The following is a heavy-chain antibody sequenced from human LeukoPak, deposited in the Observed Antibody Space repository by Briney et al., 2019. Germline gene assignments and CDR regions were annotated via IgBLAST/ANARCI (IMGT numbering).Heavy chain of an antibody. CDR3: AKNAVTATANVAFGY. CDR1: GDSISSGTY. Sequence: PSETLSLTCVVSGDSISSGTYWSWVRRPPGEGLEWIGEVHDGGTTKSNPSLKSRVIISVDKSTNQFSLKLTSVTVADTAVYYCAKNAVTATANVAFGYWGQGTLVTVSA. CDR2: VHDGGTT. J-gene: IGHJ4*02. D-gene: IGHD4-23*01. V-gene: IGHV4/OR15-8*01.